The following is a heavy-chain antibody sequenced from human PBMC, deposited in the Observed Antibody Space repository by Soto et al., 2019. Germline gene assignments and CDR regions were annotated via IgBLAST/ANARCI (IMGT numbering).Heavy chain of an antibody. CDR3: ASSALAAAGTGWFDP. V-gene: IGHV4-31*03. CDR1: GGSISSGGYY. CDR2: IYYSGST. J-gene: IGHJ5*02. D-gene: IGHD6-13*01. Sequence: TSETLSLTCTVSGGSISSGGYYWSWIRQHPGKGLEWIGYIYYSGSTYYNPSPKSRVTISVDTSKNQFSLKLSSVTAADTAVYYCASSALAAAGTGWFDPWGQGTLVTVSS.